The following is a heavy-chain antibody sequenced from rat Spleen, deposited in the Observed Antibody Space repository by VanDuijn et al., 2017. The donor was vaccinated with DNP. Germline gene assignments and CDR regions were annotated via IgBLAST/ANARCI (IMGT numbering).Heavy chain of an antibody. CDR3: ARYYGYNYYAMDA. J-gene: IGHJ4*01. CDR2: ISRGGST. D-gene: IGHD1-9*01. Sequence: QVQLKESGPGLVQPSQTLSLTCTVSGFSLTSYGVSWVRQPPGKGLEWIAGISRGGSTNYNSALKSRLSISRDTSKSQVFLKMNSLQTEDTAMYFCARYYGYNYYAMDAWGQGTSVTVSS. CDR1: GFSLTSYG. V-gene: IGHV2S12*01.